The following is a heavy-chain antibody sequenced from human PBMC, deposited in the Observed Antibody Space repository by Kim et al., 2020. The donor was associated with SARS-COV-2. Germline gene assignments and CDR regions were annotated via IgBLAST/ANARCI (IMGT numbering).Heavy chain of an antibody. CDR2: INHSGST. J-gene: IGHJ5*02. Sequence: SETLSLTCAVYGGSFSGYYWSWIRQPPGKGLEWIGEINHSGSTNYNPSLKSRVTISVDTSKNQFSLKLSSVTAADTAVYYCARVPAARSVLQQNWFDPWGQGTLVTVSS. D-gene: IGHD2-2*01. CDR3: ARVPAARSVLQQNWFDP. V-gene: IGHV4-34*01. CDR1: GGSFSGYY.